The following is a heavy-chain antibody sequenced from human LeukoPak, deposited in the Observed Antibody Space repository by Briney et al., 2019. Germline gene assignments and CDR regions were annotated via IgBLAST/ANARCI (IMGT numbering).Heavy chain of an antibody. CDR3: ARGGQLNYYDSSGYCDY. Sequence: SETLSLTCTVSGGSISSSSYYWSWIRQPAGKGLEWIGRIYTSGSTNYNPSLKSRVTISVDTSKNQFSLKLSSVTAADTAVYYCARGGQLNYYDSSGYCDYWGQGTLVTASS. V-gene: IGHV4-61*02. J-gene: IGHJ4*02. CDR2: IYTSGST. CDR1: GGSISSSSYY. D-gene: IGHD3-22*01.